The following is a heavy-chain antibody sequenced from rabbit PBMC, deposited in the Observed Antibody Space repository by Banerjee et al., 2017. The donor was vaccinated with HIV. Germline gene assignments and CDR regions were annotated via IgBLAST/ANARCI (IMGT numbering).Heavy chain of an antibody. V-gene: IGHV1S45*01. D-gene: IGHD2-1*01. CDR3: ARGLNADYPSFYFNL. CDR2: IYAGSSGSA. Sequence: QQQLEESGGGLVKPGGTLTLTCKASGIDLSSSYYMCWVRQAPGKGLEWIACIYAGSSGSAYYASWAKGRFTISKTSSTTVTLQMTSLTAADTATYFCARGLNADYPSFYFNLWGQGTLVTVS. J-gene: IGHJ4*01. CDR1: GIDLSSSYY.